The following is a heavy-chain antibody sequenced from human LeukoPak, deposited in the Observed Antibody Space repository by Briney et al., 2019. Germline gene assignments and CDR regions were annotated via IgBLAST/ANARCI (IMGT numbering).Heavy chain of an antibody. J-gene: IGHJ4*02. CDR1: GFTFSSYA. Sequence: GGSLRLSCAASGFTFSSYAMSWVRQAPGKGLEWVSAISGSGGSTYYADSVKGRFTISRDNSKNTLYLQMNSLRAEDTAVYYCAKDLRRYYGSGNGRGGQGTLVTVSS. V-gene: IGHV3-23*01. CDR3: AKDLRRYYGSGNGR. CDR2: ISGSGGST. D-gene: IGHD3-10*01.